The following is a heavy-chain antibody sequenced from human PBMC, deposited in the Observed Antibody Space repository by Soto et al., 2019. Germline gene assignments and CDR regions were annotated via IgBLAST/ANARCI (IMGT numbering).Heavy chain of an antibody. D-gene: IGHD2-21*01. V-gene: IGHV1-69*13. Sequence: GTSVKVSCKASGGTFRSYAISWVRQAPGQGLEWMGNIIPMFDTPNYAHKFQGRVTITADESTRTAYMELSSLRSEDTAVYYCARASVVVIATGYYYYGMDAWVQGTTVTVSS. J-gene: IGHJ6*02. CDR2: IIPMFDTP. CDR3: ARASVVVIATGYYYYGMDA. CDR1: GGTFRSYA.